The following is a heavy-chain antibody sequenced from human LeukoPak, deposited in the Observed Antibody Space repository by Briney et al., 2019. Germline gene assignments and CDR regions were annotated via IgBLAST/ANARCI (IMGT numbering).Heavy chain of an antibody. V-gene: IGHV3-21*01. CDR2: ISSGGSHI. D-gene: IGHD5-24*01. Sequence: PGGSLRLSCAASGFIFSTHSMSWVRQSPAKGLEWVSSISSGGSHIYYADSVKGRFTISSDNARNSLFLQMNSLRAEDTAVYYCVRDFRTQLDGYSPPYHFDYWGQGALVTVSS. J-gene: IGHJ4*02. CDR3: VRDFRTQLDGYSPPYHFDY. CDR1: GFIFSTHS.